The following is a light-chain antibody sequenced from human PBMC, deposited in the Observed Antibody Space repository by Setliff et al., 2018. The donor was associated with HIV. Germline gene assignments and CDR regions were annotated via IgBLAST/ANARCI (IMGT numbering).Light chain of an antibody. CDR3: TSYTVNNTPV. V-gene: IGLV2-14*03. CDR2: DAT. Sequence: SVLTQPASVIGSPGQSITISCNGTSSDIGGYNYVSWYQQHPDTVPKLIIYDATNRPSGISDRFSGSKSADAASLTISGLQTEDEADYYCTSYTVNNTPVFGTGTKATVL. J-gene: IGLJ1*01. CDR1: SSDIGGYNY.